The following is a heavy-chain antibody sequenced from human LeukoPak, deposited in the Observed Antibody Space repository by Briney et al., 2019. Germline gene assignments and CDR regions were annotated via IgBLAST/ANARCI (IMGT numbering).Heavy chain of an antibody. D-gene: IGHD3-10*01. Sequence: ASVKVSCKASGYTFTSYGISWVRQAPGQGLEWMGWISAYNGNANYAQKLQGRVTMTTDTSTSTAYMELRSLRSDDTAVYYCARIFDYYGSGSYFWPTMEYYVGYWGQGTLVTVSS. CDR3: ARIFDYYGSGSYFWPTMEYYVGY. V-gene: IGHV1-18*01. CDR1: GYTFTSYG. J-gene: IGHJ4*02. CDR2: ISAYNGNA.